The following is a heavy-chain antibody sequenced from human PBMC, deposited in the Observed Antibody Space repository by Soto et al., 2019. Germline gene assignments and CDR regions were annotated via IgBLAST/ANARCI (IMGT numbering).Heavy chain of an antibody. Sequence: QVQLVQSGAEVKKPGASVKVSCKASGYTFTSYGISWVRQAPGQGLEWMGWISAYNGNTNYAQKLQGRVTMTTDTSTSTDYMELRSLRSDDTAVYYCARDTAIAARPNWFDPWGQGTLVTVSS. CDR3: ARDTAIAARPNWFDP. V-gene: IGHV1-18*01. J-gene: IGHJ5*02. D-gene: IGHD6-6*01. CDR2: ISAYNGNT. CDR1: GYTFTSYG.